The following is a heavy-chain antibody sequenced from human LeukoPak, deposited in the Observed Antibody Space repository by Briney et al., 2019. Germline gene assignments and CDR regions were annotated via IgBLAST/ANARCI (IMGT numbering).Heavy chain of an antibody. V-gene: IGHV4-61*02. CDR3: AREIVTVPAARGWFDP. J-gene: IGHJ5*02. CDR2: VYPSGSA. Sequence: SQTLSLTCTVSGGSISSGSDYWTWIRQPAGKGLEWIGRVYPSGSANYNSSLKSRLTISVDTSKNQFSLKLSSVTAADTAVYYCAREIVTVPAARGWFDPWGQGTLVTVSS. CDR1: GGSISSGSDY. D-gene: IGHD2-2*01.